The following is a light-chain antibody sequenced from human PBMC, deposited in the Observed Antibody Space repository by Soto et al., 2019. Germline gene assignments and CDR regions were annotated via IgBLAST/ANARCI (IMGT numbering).Light chain of an antibody. Sequence: SYELTQPPSGPVAPGKTARISGGGNNIGSKSVHWYQRKQGRAPVLVIYSDPDLPSGIPERFAGSNSGNTATLTTSRVEAGDEADYYCQVWDSSSAHVVFGGGTKLTVL. CDR1: NIGSKS. CDR3: QVWDSSSAHVV. J-gene: IGLJ2*01. V-gene: IGLV3-21*04. CDR2: SDP.